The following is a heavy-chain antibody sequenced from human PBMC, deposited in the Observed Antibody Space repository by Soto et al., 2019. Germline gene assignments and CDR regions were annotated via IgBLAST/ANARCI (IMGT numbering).Heavy chain of an antibody. V-gene: IGHV3-23*01. CDR1: GFPFSSYA. Sequence: GSLRLSCAGSGFPFSSYAMSWVRQAPEKGLEWVSALRDSGVSPYYADSVKGRFTISRDNSKNTLYLQMDSLRVEDTALYYCAKMTSDSYGRNYGMDVWGQGTTVTVSS. D-gene: IGHD5-18*01. J-gene: IGHJ6*02. CDR3: AKMTSDSYGRNYGMDV. CDR2: LRDSGVSP.